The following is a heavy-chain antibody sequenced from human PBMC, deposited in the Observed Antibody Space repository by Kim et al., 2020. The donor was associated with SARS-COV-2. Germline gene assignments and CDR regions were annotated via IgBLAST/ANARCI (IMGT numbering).Heavy chain of an antibody. J-gene: IGHJ6*02. CDR3: ARISYGGPRRYYYYYGMDV. CDR2: IYYSGST. D-gene: IGHD4-17*01. Sequence: SETLSLTCTVSGGSINSGGYYWSWIRQHPGKGLEWIGYIYYSGSTYYNPSLKSRVTISVDTSKKQFSLKLSSVTAADTAVYYCARISYGGPRRYYYYYGMDVWGQGTTVTVSS. CDR1: GGSINSGGYY. V-gene: IGHV4-31*03.